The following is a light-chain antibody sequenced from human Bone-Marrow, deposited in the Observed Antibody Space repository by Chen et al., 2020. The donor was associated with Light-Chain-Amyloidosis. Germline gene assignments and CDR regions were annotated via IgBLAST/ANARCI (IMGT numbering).Light chain of an antibody. CDR3: YTYAGSATFV. CDR2: EGI. J-gene: IGLJ1*01. CDR1: SSNVGDYSL. V-gene: IGLV2-23*01. Sequence: QSALTHPASVSGSPGQSITIPCTGTSSNVGDYSLVSWYQKHPRKAPKLILYEGIQRPSGVSSRFSGSMSGNTASLTISGLQTEDAADYFCYTYAGSATFVFGSATTVTVL.